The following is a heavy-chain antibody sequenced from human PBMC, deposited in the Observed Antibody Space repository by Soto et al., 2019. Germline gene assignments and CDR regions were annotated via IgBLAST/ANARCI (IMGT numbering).Heavy chain of an antibody. CDR3: ARGSRGWYVSFHY. CDR1: GGTFSSYT. Sequence: QVQLVQSGAEVKKPGSSVKVSCKASGGTFSSYTISWVRQAPGQGLEWMGRIIPILGIAHHAQKFQGRVTIPPPNSTSPAYMELSSLTSEDTAVYYCARGSRGWYVSFHYWGHGTLVTVSS. D-gene: IGHD6-19*01. J-gene: IGHJ4*01. CDR2: IIPILGIA. V-gene: IGHV1-69*02.